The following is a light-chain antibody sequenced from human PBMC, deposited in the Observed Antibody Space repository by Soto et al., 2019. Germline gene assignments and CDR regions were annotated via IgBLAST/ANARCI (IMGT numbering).Light chain of an antibody. J-gene: IGLJ2*01. CDR1: SSDDGGYNY. CDR2: DVS. Sequence: QSALTQPASVSGSPGQSITISCTGTSSDDGGYNYVSWYQQHPGKAPKLMIYDVSNRPSGVSNRFSGSKSGNTASLTISGLQAEDEADYYCSSYTSSSTPLFGGGTKVTVL. V-gene: IGLV2-14*01. CDR3: SSYTSSSTPL.